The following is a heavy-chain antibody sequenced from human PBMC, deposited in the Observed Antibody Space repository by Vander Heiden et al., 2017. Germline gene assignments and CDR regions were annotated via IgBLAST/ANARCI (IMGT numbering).Heavy chain of an antibody. D-gene: IGHD5-12*01. J-gene: IGHJ6*02. CDR2: VSADGGTT. CDR1: GFTFSSIV. V-gene: IGHV3-23*01. Sequence: EAQLFESGGDIVQPGGSLRLSCAASGFTFSSIVMSWVRQAPGKGLEWVSSVSADGGTTYYADSVKGRFTISRDNSKNRLYLDVNSLGAEDTAVYFAASGSYYGMDVWGRGTTVSVSS. CDR3: ASGSYYGMDV.